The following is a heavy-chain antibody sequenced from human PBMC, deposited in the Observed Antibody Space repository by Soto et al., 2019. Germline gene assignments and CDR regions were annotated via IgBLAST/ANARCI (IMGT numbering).Heavy chain of an antibody. Sequence: EVQLVQSGAEVKKPGESLKISCKGSGYSFTSYWIGWVRQMPGKGLEWMGIIYPGDSDTRYSPSFQGQVTISADKSISTPYLQSSSLKASDTAMYYCARRGYCSSASCQAGREFAYWGQGTLVTVSS. CDR2: IYPGDSDT. D-gene: IGHD2-2*01. J-gene: IGHJ4*02. CDR1: GYSFTSYW. CDR3: ARRGYCSSASCQAGREFAY. V-gene: IGHV5-51*03.